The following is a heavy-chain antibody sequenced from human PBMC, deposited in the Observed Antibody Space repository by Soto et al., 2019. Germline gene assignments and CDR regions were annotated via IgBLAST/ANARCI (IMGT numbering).Heavy chain of an antibody. Sequence: GESLKISCKGSGYSFTSYWIGWVRQMPGKGLEWMGIIYPGDSDTRYSPSFQGQVTISADKSISTAYLQWSSLKASDTAMYYCARTRTPYDFWSGYHDAFDIWGQGTMVTVSS. D-gene: IGHD3-3*01. J-gene: IGHJ3*02. CDR2: IYPGDSDT. CDR1: GYSFTSYW. V-gene: IGHV5-51*01. CDR3: ARTRTPYDFWSGYHDAFDI.